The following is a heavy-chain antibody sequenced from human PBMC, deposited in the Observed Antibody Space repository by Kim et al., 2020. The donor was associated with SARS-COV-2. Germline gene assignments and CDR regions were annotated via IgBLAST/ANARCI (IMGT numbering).Heavy chain of an antibody. D-gene: IGHD4-4*01. CDR1: GGSFSGYY. J-gene: IGHJ6*02. CDR3: ASSRLHDYSSLTSTYYYYGMDV. Sequence: SETLSLTCAVYGGSFSGYYWSWIRQPPGKGLEWIGEINHSGSTNYNPSLKSRVTISVDTSKNQFSLKLSSVTAADTAVYYCASSRLHDYSSLTSTYYYYGMDVWGQGTTVTVSS. CDR2: INHSGST. V-gene: IGHV4-34*01.